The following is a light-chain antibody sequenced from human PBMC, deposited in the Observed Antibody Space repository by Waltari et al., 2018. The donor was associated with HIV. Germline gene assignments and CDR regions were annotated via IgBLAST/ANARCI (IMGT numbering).Light chain of an antibody. CDR3: AAWDDSLNGVV. J-gene: IGLJ2*01. Sequence: QSVLTQPPSVYEAPRQRVTISCSGSSSNIGNNAVNWYQQLPGKPPKLRIYYDELLASGVSDRFSGCNSGTSASLAISGLQSEDESDYDCAAWDDSLNGVVFGGGTKLTVL. V-gene: IGLV1-36*01. CDR1: SSNIGNNA. CDR2: YDE.